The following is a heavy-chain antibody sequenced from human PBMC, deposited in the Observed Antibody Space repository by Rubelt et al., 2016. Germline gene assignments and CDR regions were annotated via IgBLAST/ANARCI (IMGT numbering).Heavy chain of an antibody. CDR1: GYTFTSYG. Sequence: QVQLVQSGAEVKKPGASVKVSCKASGYTFTSYGISWVRQAPGQGLEWMGWISAYNGNTNYALKLQGRVTMTTDTATSTAYMELRILGSDDTAVYYCARESTCYYDSSGYYPDDWGQGTLVTVSS. V-gene: IGHV1-18*01. J-gene: IGHJ4*01. CDR3: ARESTCYYDSSGYYPDD. CDR2: ISAYNGNT. D-gene: IGHD3-22*01.